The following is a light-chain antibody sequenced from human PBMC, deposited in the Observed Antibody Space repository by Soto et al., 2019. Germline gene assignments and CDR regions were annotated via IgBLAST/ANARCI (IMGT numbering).Light chain of an antibody. CDR3: SSYTTSNTRQIV. CDR2: DVS. J-gene: IGLJ1*01. Sequence: QSVLTQPASVSGSPGQSITISCTGPSSDVGGYNYVSWYQHHPGKAPKLIIYDVSNRPSGVSIRFSGSKSDNTASLTISGLQPEDEADYHCSSYTTSNTRQIVFGTGTKVTV. CDR1: SSDVGGYNY. V-gene: IGLV2-14*03.